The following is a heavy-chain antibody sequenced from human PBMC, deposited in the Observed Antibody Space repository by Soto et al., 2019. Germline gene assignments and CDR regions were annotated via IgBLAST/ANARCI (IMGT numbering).Heavy chain of an antibody. CDR1: GFTFRSYA. D-gene: IGHD3-10*01. CDR3: AKDVRVANRWFNWFDA. Sequence: EVQLLESGGGVGQPGGSLRLSCEASGFTFRSYAMTWVRQAPGQGLEWVSTISGSGVSKYYSDSVKGRFTISRDNSMNTVYLQIKSLADDDTAIYYCAKDVRVANRWFNWFDAWGQGTLVTVSS. V-gene: IGHV3-23*01. J-gene: IGHJ5*02. CDR2: ISGSGVSK.